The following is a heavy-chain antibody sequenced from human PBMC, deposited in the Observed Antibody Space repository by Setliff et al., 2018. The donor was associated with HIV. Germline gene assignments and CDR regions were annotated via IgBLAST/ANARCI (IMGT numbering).Heavy chain of an antibody. V-gene: IGHV3-7*01. CDR1: GFTFSSYW. Sequence: PGGSLRLSCAASGFTFSSYWMSWGRQAPGKGLEWVANINEDGSEKNYVDSAKARFTISRDNAKNSLHLQMNSLRVEDTAVYYCARGRSWFDPWGQGTPVTVSS. CDR3: ARGRSWFDP. CDR2: INEDGSEK. J-gene: IGHJ5*02. D-gene: IGHD3-3*01.